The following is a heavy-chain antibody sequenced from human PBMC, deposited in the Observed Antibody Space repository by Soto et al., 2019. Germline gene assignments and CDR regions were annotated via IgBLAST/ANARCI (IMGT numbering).Heavy chain of an antibody. J-gene: IGHJ6*02. D-gene: IGHD3-16*01. V-gene: IGHV3-30*18. Sequence: SLRLSCAASGFTFSHYAMHWVRQAPGKGLEWVAVISHDGSNKSYADSVKGRFTISRDNSKNTLYLQMNSLRAEDTAVYYCAKEGPETPYYYYGINVWGQGTTVTVSS. CDR1: GFTFSHYA. CDR2: ISHDGSNK. CDR3: AKEGPETPYYYYGINV.